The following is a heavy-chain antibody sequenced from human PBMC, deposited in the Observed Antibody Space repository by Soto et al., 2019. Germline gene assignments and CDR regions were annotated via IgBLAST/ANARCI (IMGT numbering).Heavy chain of an antibody. V-gene: IGHV3-30*18. Sequence: QVQLVESGGGVVQPGGSLRLSCAVSGFTFSNYGMHWVRQAPGKGLEWVAIVSDDGSKTYYAEFVKGRFSISRDNSKDTLYLQMNSLRDEDTAVYYCAKDPGSRWAPNYFDYWGQGTLVTVSP. D-gene: IGHD1-26*01. CDR3: AKDPGSRWAPNYFDY. CDR2: VSDDGSKT. J-gene: IGHJ4*02. CDR1: GFTFSNYG.